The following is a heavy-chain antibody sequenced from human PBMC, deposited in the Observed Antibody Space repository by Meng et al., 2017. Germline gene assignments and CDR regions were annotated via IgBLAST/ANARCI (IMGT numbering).Heavy chain of an antibody. Sequence: VQSGAEVKQPGASVKVSCKASGYTFTSYYMHWVRHAPGQGLEWMGIINPSGGSTSYAQKFQGRVTMTRDTSTSTVYMELSSLRSEVTSVYYCASSPAGQQTQWLVPYYFDYWGQGTLVTVSS. CDR3: ASSPAGQQTQWLVPYYFDY. D-gene: IGHD6-19*01. V-gene: IGHV1-46*01. CDR2: INPSGGST. CDR1: GYTFTSYY. J-gene: IGHJ4*02.